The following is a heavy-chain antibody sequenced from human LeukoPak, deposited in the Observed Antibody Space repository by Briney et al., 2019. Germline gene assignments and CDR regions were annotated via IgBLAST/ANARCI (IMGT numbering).Heavy chain of an antibody. D-gene: IGHD2-8*01. Sequence: SSETLSLTCTVSGGSISSSSYYWGWIRQPPGKGLEWIGSIYYSGSTYYNPSLKSRVTISVDTSKNQFSLKLSSVTAADTAVYYCARFSIVLMVLDYWGQGTLVTVSS. V-gene: IGHV4-39*07. CDR2: IYYSGST. CDR1: GGSISSSSYY. CDR3: ARFSIVLMVLDY. J-gene: IGHJ4*02.